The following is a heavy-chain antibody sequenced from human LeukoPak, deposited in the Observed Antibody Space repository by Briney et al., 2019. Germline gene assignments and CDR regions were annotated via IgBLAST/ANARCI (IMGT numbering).Heavy chain of an antibody. CDR1: GGTFSSYA. V-gene: IGHV1-69*04. J-gene: IGHJ4*02. D-gene: IGHD2-2*01. Sequence: GASVKVSCKASGGTFSSYAISWVRQAPGQGLEWMGRIIPILGIADYAQKFQGRVTIPADKSTSTAYMELSSLRSEDTAVYYCARGPRSQSRYQLLNYWGQGTLVTVSS. CDR2: IIPILGIA. CDR3: ARGPRSQSRYQLLNY.